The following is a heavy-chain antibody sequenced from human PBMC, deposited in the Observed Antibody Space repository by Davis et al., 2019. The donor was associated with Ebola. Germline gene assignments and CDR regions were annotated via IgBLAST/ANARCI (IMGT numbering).Heavy chain of an antibody. CDR3: AKSGGFDFWSGYYNWFDP. CDR1: GFTFSGSA. V-gene: IGHV3-33*06. Sequence: GESLKISCAASGFTFSGSAMHWVRQAPGKGLEWVAVIWYDGSNKYYADSVKGRFTISRDNSKNTLYLQMNSLRAEDTAVYYCAKSGGFDFWSGYYNWFDPWGQGTLVTVSS. D-gene: IGHD3-3*01. CDR2: IWYDGSNK. J-gene: IGHJ5*02.